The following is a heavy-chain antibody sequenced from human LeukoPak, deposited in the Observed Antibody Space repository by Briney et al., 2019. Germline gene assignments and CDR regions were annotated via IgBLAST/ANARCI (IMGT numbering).Heavy chain of an antibody. V-gene: IGHV3-30*02. Sequence: PGGSLRLSCAASGFTFSSYGIHWVRQAPGKGLEWVAFIRYDGSNKYYADSVRGRFTISRDNSKNTLYLQMNLRPDDTAVYYCAKSYRSGWYMGVIDYWGQGTLVTVSS. CDR2: IRYDGSNK. CDR1: GFTFSSYG. J-gene: IGHJ4*02. D-gene: IGHD6-13*01. CDR3: AKSYRSGWYMGVIDY.